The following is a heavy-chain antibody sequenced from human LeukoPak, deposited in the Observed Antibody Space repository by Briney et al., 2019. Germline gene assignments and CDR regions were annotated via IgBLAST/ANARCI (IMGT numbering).Heavy chain of an antibody. CDR3: ARSPTTYYYDSSGYYGGDY. CDR1: GFTFSSYW. J-gene: IGHJ4*02. Sequence: PGGSLRLSCAASGFTFSSYWMSWVRQAPGKGLEWVANIKQDGSEKYYVDSVKGRFTISRDNAKNSLYLQMDSLRAEDTAVYYCARSPTTYYYDSSGYYGGDYWGQGTLVTVSS. V-gene: IGHV3-7*01. CDR2: IKQDGSEK. D-gene: IGHD3-22*01.